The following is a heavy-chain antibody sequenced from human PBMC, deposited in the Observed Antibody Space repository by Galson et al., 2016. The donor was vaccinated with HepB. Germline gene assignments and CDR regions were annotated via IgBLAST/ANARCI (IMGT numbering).Heavy chain of an antibody. CDR3: ARRRPATNPHYFDF. CDR2: IHSSAIG. CDR1: GDSIRTSNYN. J-gene: IGHJ4*02. D-gene: IGHD1-26*01. Sequence: SETLSLTCTVSGDSIRTSNYNWGWIRQPPGRGLEWIGTIHSSAIGHYNPSLKSRVTMSVDTSKNQYSVKVISVTAADTAVYYCARRRPATNPHYFDFWGQGFLVTVSS. V-gene: IGHV4-39*01.